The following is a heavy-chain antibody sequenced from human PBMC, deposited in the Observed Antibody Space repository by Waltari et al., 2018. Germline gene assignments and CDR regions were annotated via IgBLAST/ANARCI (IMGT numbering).Heavy chain of an antibody. D-gene: IGHD2-8*01. CDR2: SDPGDSDT. V-gene: IGHV5-51*01. CDR3: SGHGLRDCTNGVCSFQGMDV. CDR1: GYSFTSYW. J-gene: IGHJ6*02. Sequence: EVQLVQSGAEVNKPGESLKISCKGSGYSFTSYWIGWVRQRPGKGLEWMGVSDPGDSDTSYSPSCQGQVTISADKSISTAYLQWSSLKASDTAMYYCSGHGLRDCTNGVCSFQGMDVWGQGTTVTVSS.